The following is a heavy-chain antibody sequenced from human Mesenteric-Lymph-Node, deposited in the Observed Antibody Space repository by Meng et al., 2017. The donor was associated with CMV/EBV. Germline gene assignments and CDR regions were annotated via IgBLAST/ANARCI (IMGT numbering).Heavy chain of an antibody. Sequence: TFSRYSMNWVRQAPGKGLEWVTYISSSSSYIYYAEPVKGRFTISRDNAKNSLYLQMNSLRAEDTAVYYCARVDQRITIFGGPPSYDYWGQGTLVTVSS. D-gene: IGHD3-3*01. CDR3: ARVDQRITIFGGPPSYDY. CDR1: TFSRYS. V-gene: IGHV3-21*01. J-gene: IGHJ4*02. CDR2: ISSSSSYI.